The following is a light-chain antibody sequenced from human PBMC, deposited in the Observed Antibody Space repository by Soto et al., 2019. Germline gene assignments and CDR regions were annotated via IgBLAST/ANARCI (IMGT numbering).Light chain of an antibody. J-gene: IGLJ1*01. CDR1: SSDVGGYNY. CDR3: SSYTSSSTLVYV. V-gene: IGLV2-14*01. CDR2: EVS. Sequence: QSALTQPASGSGSPGQSITISCTGTSSDVGGYNYVSWYQQHPGKAPKLMIYEVSNRPSGVSNRFSGSKSGNTASLTISGLQAEDEAEYYCSSYTSSSTLVYVFGTGTKLTVL.